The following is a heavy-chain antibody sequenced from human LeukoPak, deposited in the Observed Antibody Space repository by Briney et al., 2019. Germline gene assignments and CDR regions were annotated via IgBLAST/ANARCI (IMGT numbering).Heavy chain of an antibody. J-gene: IGHJ3*02. Sequence: LRLSCAAAGFTFDDYAMHCVRQAPGKVLEWVSGISWNSGSIGYADSVKGRFTISRDNAKNSLYLQMNSLRAEDTALYYCAKVSNYGAFDIWGQGTMVTVSS. CDR3: AKVSNYGAFDI. V-gene: IGHV3-9*01. D-gene: IGHD4-11*01. CDR2: ISWNSGSI. CDR1: GFTFDDYA.